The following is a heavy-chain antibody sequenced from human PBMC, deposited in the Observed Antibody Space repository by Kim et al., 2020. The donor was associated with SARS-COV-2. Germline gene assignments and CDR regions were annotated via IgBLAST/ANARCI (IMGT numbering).Heavy chain of an antibody. CDR3: ARRQFSSGWYYFDY. V-gene: IGHV3-74*01. Sequence: GDSVKGRFTISRDNAKNTLYLQMNSLRAEDAAVYYCARRQFSSGWYYFDYWGQGTLVTVSS. J-gene: IGHJ4*02. D-gene: IGHD6-19*01.